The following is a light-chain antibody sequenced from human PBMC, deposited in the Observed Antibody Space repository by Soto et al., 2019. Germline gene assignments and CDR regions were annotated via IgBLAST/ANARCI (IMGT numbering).Light chain of an antibody. V-gene: IGLV2-14*01. CDR3: SSYTSSSTDVV. J-gene: IGLJ2*01. Sequence: QSVRTQPASVSGSPGQSITISCTGTSSDVGGYNYVSWYQQHPGKAPKLMIYEVSNRPSGVSNRFSGSKSGNTASLTISGLQAEDEADYYCSSYTSSSTDVVFGGGTKVTVL. CDR1: SSDVGGYNY. CDR2: EVS.